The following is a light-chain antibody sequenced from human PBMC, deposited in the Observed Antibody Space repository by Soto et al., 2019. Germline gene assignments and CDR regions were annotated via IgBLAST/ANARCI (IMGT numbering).Light chain of an antibody. CDR2: GAS. J-gene: IGKJ1*01. CDR1: QSVDSSF. V-gene: IGKV3-20*01. Sequence: EIVLTQSPGSLSLSPGERATLSCRASQSVDSSFFAWYQQKPGQAPRLLIYGASNRATGIPDRFSGRGSGTDVNLTITGLEPEDFAVYYCQLYVSSVTFGQGTKVEIK. CDR3: QLYVSSVT.